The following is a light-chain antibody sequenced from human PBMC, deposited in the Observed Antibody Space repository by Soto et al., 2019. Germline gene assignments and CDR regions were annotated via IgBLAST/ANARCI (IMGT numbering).Light chain of an antibody. CDR1: QSVSSSY. Sequence: DIVLTQSPGTLSLSPGERATLSCRASQSVSSSYLAWYQQQPGQAPRLLIYGASSRATGIPDRFSGSGSGTDFTLTIIRLEPEDFAVYYCQQYGSSPQWTFGQGTKVDIK. CDR2: GAS. J-gene: IGKJ1*01. V-gene: IGKV3-20*01. CDR3: QQYGSSPQWT.